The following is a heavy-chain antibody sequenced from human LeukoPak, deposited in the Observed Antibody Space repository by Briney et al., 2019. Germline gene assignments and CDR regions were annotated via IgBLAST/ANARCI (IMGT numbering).Heavy chain of an antibody. V-gene: IGHV1-8*01. CDR2: MNPNSGNT. CDR3: ARGGVVPAASHFDY. D-gene: IGHD2-2*01. CDR1: GYTFTSYD. Sequence: ASVKVSCKASGYTFTSYDINWVRQATGQGLEWMGWMNPNSGNTGYAQKFQGRVTMTRNTSVSTAYMELSSLRSEDTAVYYCARGGVVPAASHFDYWGQGALVTVSS. J-gene: IGHJ4*02.